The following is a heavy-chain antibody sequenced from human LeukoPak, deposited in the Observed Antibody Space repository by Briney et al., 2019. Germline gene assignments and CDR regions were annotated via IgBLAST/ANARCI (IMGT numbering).Heavy chain of an antibody. J-gene: IGHJ4*02. Sequence: NPGGSLRLSCAASGFSFSTYSMNWLRQAPGKGLEEVSSITSSPTYIHYADPVKGRFTISRDNAKNSVYLQLNSLRVADTAVYYCAREMTYDADSSGFVWGQGALVTVSS. CDR1: GFSFSTYS. CDR3: AREMTYDADSSGFV. D-gene: IGHD3-22*01. CDR2: ITSSPTYI. V-gene: IGHV3-21*01.